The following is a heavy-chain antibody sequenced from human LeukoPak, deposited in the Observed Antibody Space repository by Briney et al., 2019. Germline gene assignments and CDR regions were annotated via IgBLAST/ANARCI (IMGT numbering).Heavy chain of an antibody. D-gene: IGHD6-13*01. CDR3: ARYSRIAAAGIDY. J-gene: IGHJ4*02. V-gene: IGHV4-59*01. CDR1: GGSISSYY. CDR2: IYYSGST. Sequence: PSETLSLTCTVSGGSISSYYWSWLRQPPGKGLEWIGYIYYSGSTNYNPSLKSRVTISVDTSKNQFSLKLSSVTAADTAVYYCARYSRIAAAGIDYWGQGTLVTVSS.